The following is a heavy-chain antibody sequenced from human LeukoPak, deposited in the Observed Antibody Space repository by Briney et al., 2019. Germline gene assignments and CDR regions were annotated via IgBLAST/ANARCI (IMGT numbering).Heavy chain of an antibody. CDR1: GFTVSSNY. V-gene: IGHV3-66*01. Sequence: GGSLRLSCAASGFTVSSNYMSWVRQAPGKGLEWVSVIYSGGSTYYADSVKGRFTISRDNSKNSLYLQMNSLRAEDTAVYYCTRDRGYCSGGRCYSEGLGHMDVWGKGTTVTVSS. CDR3: TRDRGYCSGGRCYSEGLGHMDV. CDR2: IYSGGST. D-gene: IGHD2-15*01. J-gene: IGHJ6*03.